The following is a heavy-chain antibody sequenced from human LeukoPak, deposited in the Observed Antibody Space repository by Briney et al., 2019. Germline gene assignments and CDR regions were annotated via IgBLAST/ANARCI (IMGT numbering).Heavy chain of an antibody. J-gene: IGHJ4*02. CDR3: ARRLDYFDS. Sequence: GGSLRLSCAASGFTFSDYGMHWVRQAPGNGLEWVAIIWYDGSNKYYADSVKGRFTISRDNAKNSLYLQMNSLRDEDTAVYYCARRLDYFDSWGQGILVTVSS. CDR1: GFTFSDYG. V-gene: IGHV3-33*01. D-gene: IGHD6-19*01. CDR2: IWYDGSNK.